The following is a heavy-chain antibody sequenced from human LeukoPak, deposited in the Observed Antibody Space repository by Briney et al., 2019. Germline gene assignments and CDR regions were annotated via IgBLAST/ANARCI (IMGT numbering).Heavy chain of an antibody. CDR1: GFTVSSNY. Sequence: AGSLRLSCAASGFTVSSNYRSWVRQAPGKGLEWVAVIYSGGSTYYADSVKGRFTISRDNSKNTLYLQMNSLRAEDTAVYYCARDLMGDAFDIWGQGTMVTVSS. V-gene: IGHV3-66*02. J-gene: IGHJ3*02. CDR3: ARDLMGDAFDI. CDR2: IYSGGST.